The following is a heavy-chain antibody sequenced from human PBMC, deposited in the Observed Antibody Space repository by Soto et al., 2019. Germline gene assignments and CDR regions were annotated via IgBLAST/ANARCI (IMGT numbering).Heavy chain of an antibody. CDR2: ISSSSSYT. J-gene: IGHJ4*02. CDR1: GFTFSDYY. D-gene: IGHD1-1*01. V-gene: IGHV3-11*06. CDR3: ARDGATGKSSFTYDY. Sequence: PGGSLRLSCAASGFTFSDYYMSWIRQAPGKGLEWVSYISSSSSYTNYADSVKGRFTITRDNAKNSLYLQMNSLRAEDTAVYYCARDGATGKSSFTYDYWGQGTLVTVSS.